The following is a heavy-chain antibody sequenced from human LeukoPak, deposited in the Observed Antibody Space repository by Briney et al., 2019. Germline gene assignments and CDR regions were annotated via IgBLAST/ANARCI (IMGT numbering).Heavy chain of an antibody. CDR1: GFTFSIYS. CDR2: ISSTSMYI. V-gene: IGHV3-21*01. Sequence: GGSLRLSCAASGFTFSIYSMTWVRQAPGKGLEWVSSISSTSMYIYYADSMRGRFTISRDNAENSLFLQIDSLGVEDTAVYSCARVAAGAEAHTLHYHYMDVWGKGSTVTVSS. CDR3: ARVAAGAEAHTLHYHYMDV. J-gene: IGHJ6*03. D-gene: IGHD6-13*01.